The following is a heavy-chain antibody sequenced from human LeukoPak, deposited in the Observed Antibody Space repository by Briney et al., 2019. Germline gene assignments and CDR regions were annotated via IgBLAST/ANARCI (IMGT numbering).Heavy chain of an antibody. V-gene: IGHV1-8*01. D-gene: IGHD3-3*01. CDR3: AALEGVDGRYYFDY. J-gene: IGHJ4*02. CDR1: GYTFTSYD. Sequence: ASVKVSCKASGYTFTSYDINWVRQATGQGLEWMGWMNPNSGNTGYAQKFQGRVTMTRNTSISTAYMELSSLRSEDTAVYYCAALEGVDGRYYFDYWGQGTLVTVSS. CDR2: MNPNSGNT.